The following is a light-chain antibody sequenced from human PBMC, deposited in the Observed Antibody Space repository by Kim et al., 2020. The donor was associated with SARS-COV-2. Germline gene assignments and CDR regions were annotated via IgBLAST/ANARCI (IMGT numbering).Light chain of an antibody. V-gene: IGLV2-14*03. CDR1: SSDIGGYNY. CDR2: NVN. J-gene: IGLJ2*01. CDR3: SSHTSTSTVV. Sequence: QSALTQPASVSGSPGQSITISCTGTSSDIGGYNYVSWYQQYLDKAPKLIIYNVNERPSGVSNRFSGSKSGNTASLTISGLQAEDEADYYCSSHTSTSTVVFGGGTQLTV.